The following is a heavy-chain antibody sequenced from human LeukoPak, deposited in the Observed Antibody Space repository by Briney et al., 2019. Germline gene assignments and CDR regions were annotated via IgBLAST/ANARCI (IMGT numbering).Heavy chain of an antibody. J-gene: IGHJ4*02. V-gene: IGHV3-15*07. CDR1: GFTFSKVW. CDR2: IKSKNDGGTA. Sequence: GGSLRLSCAASGFTFSKVWMNWVRQAPGKGLKWVGRIKSKNDGGTADYAAPVKGRFTISRDDSKNTLYLQINSLKTEDTAVYYCTTSAFYWGQGTLVTVSS. CDR3: TTSAFY.